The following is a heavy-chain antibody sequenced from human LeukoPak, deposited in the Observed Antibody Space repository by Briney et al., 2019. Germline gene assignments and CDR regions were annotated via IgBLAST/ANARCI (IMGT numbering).Heavy chain of an antibody. D-gene: IGHD3-16*01. CDR1: GFTFSSYA. CDR2: ISGSGGST. V-gene: IGHV3-23*01. J-gene: IGHJ3*02. Sequence: GGSLRLSCAASGFTFSSYAMSWVRQAPGKGLEWVSAISGSGGSTYYADSVKGRFTISRDNSKNTLYLQMNSLRAEDTAVYYCARRGEVVGAFDIWGQGTMVTVSS. CDR3: ARRGEVVGAFDI.